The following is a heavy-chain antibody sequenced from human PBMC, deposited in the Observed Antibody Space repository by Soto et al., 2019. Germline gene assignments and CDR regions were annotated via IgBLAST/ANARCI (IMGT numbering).Heavy chain of an antibody. CDR1: GFTFSSYA. CDR3: AKDPDLMIAARLIY. D-gene: IGHD6-6*01. J-gene: IGHJ4*02. V-gene: IGHV3-23*01. Sequence: EVQPLESGGGLVQPGGSLRLSCAASGFTFSSYAMSWVRQAPGKGLEWVSAISGSGGSTYYADSVKGRFTIYRDNSKNTLYLGMKCLGAEDTAVYYCAKDPDLMIAARLIYWGQGTLVTVSS. CDR2: ISGSGGST.